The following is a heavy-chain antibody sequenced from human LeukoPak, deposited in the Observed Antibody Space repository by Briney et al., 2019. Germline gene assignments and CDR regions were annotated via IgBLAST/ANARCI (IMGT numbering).Heavy chain of an antibody. CDR3: ARDGRFPPEVLPRYFDY. Sequence: SETLSLTCTVSGASINSYYWGWIRQPPGKGLEWIGNIYYSGSTYYNPSLKSRVTISVETSKNQFSLKLSSVTAADTAVYYCARDGRFPPEVLPRYFDYWGQGTLVTVSS. CDR2: IYYSGST. V-gene: IGHV4-59*12. CDR1: GASINSYY. J-gene: IGHJ4*02. D-gene: IGHD1-26*01.